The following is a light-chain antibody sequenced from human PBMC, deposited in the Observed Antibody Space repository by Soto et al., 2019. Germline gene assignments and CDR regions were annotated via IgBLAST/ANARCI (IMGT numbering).Light chain of an antibody. CDR1: QGIGNH. J-gene: IGKJ3*01. Sequence: IQMTQSPSSLSASIGGRVTITCRASQGIGNHLAWHQQKPGKPPKVLIYAASTLQSGVPSRFSGSGSGTDFTLTISSLQPEDVATYYCQKYNSDPEAFGPGTKVDIK. CDR3: QKYNSDPEA. V-gene: IGKV1-27*01. CDR2: AAS.